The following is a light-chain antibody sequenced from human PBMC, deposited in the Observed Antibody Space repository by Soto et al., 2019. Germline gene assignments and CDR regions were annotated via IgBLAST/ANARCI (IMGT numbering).Light chain of an antibody. CDR1: SSNIGNNC. CDR2: RNN. CDR3: AVWDDSLSGVV. Sequence: QSVVTQAPSASGTPGQRVTISCSGSSSNIGNNCVYWYQQLPGTAPKLLIYRNNQRPSGVPDRFSGSKSGTSASLAISGLRSEDEADYSCAVWDDSLSGVVFGGGTQLTVL. V-gene: IGLV1-47*01. J-gene: IGLJ2*01.